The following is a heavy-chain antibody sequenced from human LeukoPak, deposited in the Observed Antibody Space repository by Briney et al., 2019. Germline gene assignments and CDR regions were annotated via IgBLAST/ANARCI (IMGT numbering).Heavy chain of an antibody. J-gene: IGHJ4*02. CDR1: GFTFSGSA. Sequence: GGSLRLSCAASGFTFSGSAMHWVRQASGKGLEWVGRIRSKANSYATAYAASVKGRFTISRDDSKNTAYLQMNSLKTEDTAVYYCTRQGDSGSLDYRGQGTLVTVSS. D-gene: IGHD2-21*02. V-gene: IGHV3-73*01. CDR2: IRSKANSYAT. CDR3: TRQGDSGSLDY.